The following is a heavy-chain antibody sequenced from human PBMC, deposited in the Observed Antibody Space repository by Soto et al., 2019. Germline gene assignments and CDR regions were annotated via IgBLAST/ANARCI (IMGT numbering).Heavy chain of an antibody. CDR2: VSPPFRTS. CDR1: GVSFNNNG. D-gene: IGHD3-10*01. Sequence: QVQLVQSGAEVKKPGSSVKVSCKTSGVSFNNNGIGWVRQAPGHGLEWMGGVSPPFRTSNYARKFQGRISITAVASKGKVNMELSSLTSENTAQYYCARVLYYGSGSYSPYGMDVWGQGTTVTVSS. CDR3: ARVLYYGSGSYSPYGMDV. J-gene: IGHJ6*02. V-gene: IGHV1-69*01.